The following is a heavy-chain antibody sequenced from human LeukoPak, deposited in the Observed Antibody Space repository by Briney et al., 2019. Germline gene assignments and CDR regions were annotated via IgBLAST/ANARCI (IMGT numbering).Heavy chain of an antibody. CDR3: ARVESRADSSGYYDAFDI. D-gene: IGHD3-22*01. J-gene: IGHJ3*02. Sequence: GASVKVSCTASGYTFTSYGISWVRQAPGQGLEWMGWISAYNGNTNYAQKLQGRVTMTTDTSTSTAYMELRSQRSGDTAVYYCARVESRADSSGYYDAFDIWGQGTMVTVSS. V-gene: IGHV1-18*01. CDR2: ISAYNGNT. CDR1: GYTFTSYG.